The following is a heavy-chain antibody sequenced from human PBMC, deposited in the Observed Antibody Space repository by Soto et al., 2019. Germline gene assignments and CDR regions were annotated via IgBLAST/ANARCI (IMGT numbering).Heavy chain of an antibody. Sequence: ASVKVSCKASGYTFSKSYMHWVRQAPGQGLEWMGWIAPNSGDTNIAQKFQGRVTMTRDTSISTAYMDLNRLRSDDTAVYYCAKNLLVTLPDAYDFWCQGTMVTGSS. J-gene: IGHJ3*01. D-gene: IGHD2-15*01. V-gene: IGHV1-2*02. CDR1: GYTFSKSY. CDR3: AKNLLVTLPDAYDF. CDR2: IAPNSGDT.